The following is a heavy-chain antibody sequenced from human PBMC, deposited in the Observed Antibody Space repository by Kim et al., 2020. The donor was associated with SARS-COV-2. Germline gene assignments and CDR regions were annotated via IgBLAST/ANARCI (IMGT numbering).Heavy chain of an antibody. CDR3: ARDEGNFDAFDV. CDR1: GFSVSDNY. D-gene: IGHD4-4*01. J-gene: IGHJ3*01. V-gene: IGHV3-53*04. CDR2: IYSGGST. Sequence: GGSLRLSCAASGFSVSDNYMTWVRQAPGKGLDWVSVIYSGGSTYYADSVKGRFTISRHNSKNTLYLQMNSLRAEDTAVYYCARDEGNFDAFDVWGQGTMVTVSS.